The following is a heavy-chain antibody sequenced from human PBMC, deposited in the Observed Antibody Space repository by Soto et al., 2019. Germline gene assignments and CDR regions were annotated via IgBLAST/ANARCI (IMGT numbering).Heavy chain of an antibody. CDR3: ARGAYCSGGSCYTYYGMDV. CDR1: GGSISSGDYY. D-gene: IGHD2-15*01. V-gene: IGHV4-30-4*01. J-gene: IGHJ6*02. Sequence: SETLSLTCTVSGGSISSGDYYWSWIRQPPGKGLEWIGYIYYSGSTYYNPSLKSRVTISVDTSKNQFSLKLSSVTAADTAVYYCARGAYCSGGSCYTYYGMDVWGQGTTVTVSS. CDR2: IYYSGST.